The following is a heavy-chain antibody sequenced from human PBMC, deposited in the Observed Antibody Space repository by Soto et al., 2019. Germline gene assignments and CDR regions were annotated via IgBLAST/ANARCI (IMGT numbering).Heavy chain of an antibody. CDR3: ARIVLETWAFDP. V-gene: IGHV4-30-4*01. CDR1: GGSISSGDYY. Sequence: PSETLSLTCTVSGGSISSGDYYWSWIRQPPGKGLEWIGYIYYSGSTYYNPSLKSRVTISVDTSKNQFSLKLSSVTAADTAVYYCARIVLETWAFDPWGQGTLVTVSS. J-gene: IGHJ5*02. D-gene: IGHD3-3*01. CDR2: IYYSGST.